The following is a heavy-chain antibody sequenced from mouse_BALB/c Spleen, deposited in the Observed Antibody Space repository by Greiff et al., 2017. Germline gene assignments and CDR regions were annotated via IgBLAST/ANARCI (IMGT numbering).Heavy chain of an antibody. D-gene: IGHD3-1*01. J-gene: IGHJ2*01. Sequence: LQQPGAELVKPGASVKMSCKASGYTFTSYNMHWVKQTPGQGLEWIGAIYPGNGDTSYNQKFKGKATLTADKSSSTAYMQLSSLTSEDSAVYYCARSGSFDYWGQGTTLTVSS. CDR2: IYPGNGDT. CDR3: ARSGSFDY. CDR1: GYTFTSYN. V-gene: IGHV1-12*01.